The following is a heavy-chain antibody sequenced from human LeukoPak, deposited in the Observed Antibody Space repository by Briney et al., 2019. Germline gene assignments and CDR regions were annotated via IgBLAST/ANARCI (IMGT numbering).Heavy chain of an antibody. CDR1: GGTFSGYA. Sequence: ASVKVSCKASGGTFSGYAISWVRQAPGQGLEWMGGIIPIFGTANYAQKFQGRVTITADESKSTAYMELSSLRSEDTAMYYCARVGHYYDSSGYLPDYWGQGTLVTVSS. V-gene: IGHV1-69*13. D-gene: IGHD3-22*01. J-gene: IGHJ4*02. CDR3: ARVGHYYDSSGYLPDY. CDR2: IIPIFGTA.